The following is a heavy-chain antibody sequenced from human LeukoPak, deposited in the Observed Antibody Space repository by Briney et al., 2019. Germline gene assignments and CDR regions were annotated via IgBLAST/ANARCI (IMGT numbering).Heavy chain of an antibody. V-gene: IGHV3-33*01. D-gene: IGHD6-19*01. CDR2: IWYDGTNK. CDR3: ARTRYNSGGGDY. CDR1: GFTFSDYG. Sequence: GGSLRLSCAVSGFTFSDYGMHWVRQAPGKGLEWVAVIWYDGTNKYYADSVEGRLTISRDNSKNTLYLQMNSLRAEDTAVYYCARTRYNSGGGDYWGQGTPVTVSP. J-gene: IGHJ4*02.